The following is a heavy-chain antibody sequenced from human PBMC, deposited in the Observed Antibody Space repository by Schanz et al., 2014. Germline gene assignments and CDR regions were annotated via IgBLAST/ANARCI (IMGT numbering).Heavy chain of an antibody. J-gene: IGHJ4*02. Sequence: QVQLVQSGAEVKKPGSSVKVSCTASGDTFRSYTINWVRHAPGQGLEWMGRIIPITGITNYAQKFQGRVTFTADKSTSTAFLEVNSLRSEDMAVYYCARTGYDPSLTHWGQGTLVTVSS. D-gene: IGHD5-12*01. V-gene: IGHV1-69*02. CDR3: ARTGYDPSLTH. CDR1: GDTFRSYT. CDR2: IIPITGIT.